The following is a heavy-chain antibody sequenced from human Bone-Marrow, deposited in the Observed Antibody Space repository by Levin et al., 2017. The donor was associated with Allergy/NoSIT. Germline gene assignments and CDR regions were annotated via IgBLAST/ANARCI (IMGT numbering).Heavy chain of an antibody. Sequence: GESLKISCAASGFTFSSYSMNWVRQAPGKGLEWVSYISSSSSTIYYADSVKGRFTISRDNAKNSLYLQMNSLRAEDTAVYYCARDRCSGGSCYADAFDIWGQGTMVTVSS. J-gene: IGHJ3*02. CDR1: GFTFSSYS. CDR2: ISSSSSTI. CDR3: ARDRCSGGSCYADAFDI. D-gene: IGHD2-15*01. V-gene: IGHV3-48*01.